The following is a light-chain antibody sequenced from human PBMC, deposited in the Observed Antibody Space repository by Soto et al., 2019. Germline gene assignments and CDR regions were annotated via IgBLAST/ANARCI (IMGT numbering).Light chain of an antibody. CDR2: DAS. CDR3: QQRTNWLWT. Sequence: EIVLTQSPATLSLSPGERPTLSCRASQSVSNYLAWFQQKPGQAPRLLIYDASNRATGIPARFSGSGSGTDFTLTISSLGPEDFAVYYCQQRTNWLWTFGQGTKVEIK. V-gene: IGKV3-11*01. J-gene: IGKJ1*01. CDR1: QSVSNY.